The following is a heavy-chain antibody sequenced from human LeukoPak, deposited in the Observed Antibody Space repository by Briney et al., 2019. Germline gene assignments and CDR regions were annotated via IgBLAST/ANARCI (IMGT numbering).Heavy chain of an antibody. D-gene: IGHD2-2*02. J-gene: IGHJ6*03. CDR1: VGTVSSYA. CDR2: GIPFFGAA. V-gene: IGHV1-69*05. Sequence: SSVTVSCKSFVGTVSSYAINRLRQSPAQGRELMGMGIPFFGAANYSQKLQGRVTITTDESTSTAYMELSSLRSEDTAVYYCARGQRVTFRYCSSTSCYKYYYYMDVWGKGTTVTVSS. CDR3: ARGQRVTFRYCSSTSCYKYYYYMDV.